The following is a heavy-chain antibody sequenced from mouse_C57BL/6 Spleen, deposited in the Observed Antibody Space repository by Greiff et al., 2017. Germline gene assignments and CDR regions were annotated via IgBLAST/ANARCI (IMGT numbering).Heavy chain of an antibody. V-gene: IGHV5-6*01. CDR2: ISSGGSYT. J-gene: IGHJ4*01. CDR1: GFTFSSYG. CDR3: ARHRGYGSSYAMDY. Sequence: EVKLMESGGDLVKPGGSLKLSCAASGFTFSSYGMSWVRQTPDKRLEWVATISSGGSYTYYPDSVKGRFTISRDNAKNTLYLQMSSLKSEDTAMYYCARHRGYGSSYAMDYWGQGTSVTVSS. D-gene: IGHD1-1*01.